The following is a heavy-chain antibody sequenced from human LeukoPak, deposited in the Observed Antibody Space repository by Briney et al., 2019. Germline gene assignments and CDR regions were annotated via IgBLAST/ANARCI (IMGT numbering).Heavy chain of an antibody. CDR2: ISSSNSYT. J-gene: IGHJ4*02. D-gene: IGHD5-18*01. Sequence: PGGSLRLSCAASGFTFSDYYMSGIRQAPGKGLEWVSYISSSNSYTNYADSVKGRFTISRDNAKNSLYLQMNSLRAEDTAVYYCARVETSYGSDYWGQGTLVTVSS. CDR3: ARVETSYGSDY. V-gene: IGHV3-11*06. CDR1: GFTFSDYY.